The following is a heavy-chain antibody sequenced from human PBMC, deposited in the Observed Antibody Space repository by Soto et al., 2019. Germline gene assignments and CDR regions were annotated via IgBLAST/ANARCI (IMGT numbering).Heavy chain of an antibody. D-gene: IGHD1-26*01. CDR2: MSSDGSKI. Sequence: QVQLVESGGGAVQPGESLRLSCGASGFDFTYYAMHWVRQAPGKGLESVAVMSSDGSKIHHTDSVKGRFTISRDNSKNTLYLQMNSLRKEDTAVYFCAKDEGVGGTLGLFDYWGQGTQVSVSS. V-gene: IGHV3-30*18. CDR1: GFDFTYYA. CDR3: AKDEGVGGTLGLFDY. J-gene: IGHJ4*02.